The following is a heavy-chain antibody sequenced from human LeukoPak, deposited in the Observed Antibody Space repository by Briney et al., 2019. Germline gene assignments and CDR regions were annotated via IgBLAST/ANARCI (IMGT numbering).Heavy chain of an antibody. CDR3: ARERSDDSSGYYSRPGIYYYNYMDV. D-gene: IGHD3-22*01. J-gene: IGHJ6*03. Sequence: PVRSLRLSCAASGFTFSSYGMHWVREAPGKGLRGGAVISDDGSNEYYADSVKSRFTISRDNSKNTLYLQMNSLRDEDTAVYYCARERSDDSSGYYSRPGIYYYNYMDVWGKGTTVTVSS. CDR1: GFTFSSYG. V-gene: IGHV3-30*03. CDR2: ISDDGSNE.